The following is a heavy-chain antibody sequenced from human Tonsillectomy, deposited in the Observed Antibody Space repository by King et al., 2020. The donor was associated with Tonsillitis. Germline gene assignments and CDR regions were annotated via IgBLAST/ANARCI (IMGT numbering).Heavy chain of an antibody. CDR2: INPNNGGT. V-gene: IGHV1-2*02. D-gene: IGHD2-2*01. CDR3: AVGDCHTTSCYLSY. Sequence: VQLVESGTEVKKPGASVKVSCKASGYTFNIHWGRQAPGQGPEWMGWINPNNGGTNNAQKFQGRVTMAGDTSIYTVYMELSRLRFDDTAVYYCAVGDCHTTSCYLSYWGQGTLVTVSS. J-gene: IGHJ1*01. CDR1: GYTFN.